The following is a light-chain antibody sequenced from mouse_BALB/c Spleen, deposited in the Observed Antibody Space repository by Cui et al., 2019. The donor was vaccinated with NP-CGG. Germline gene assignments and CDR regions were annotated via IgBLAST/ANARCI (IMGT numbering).Light chain of an antibody. CDR1: TGTVTTTNY. CDR2: GNY. V-gene: IGLV1*01. CDR3: ALWYSNHWV. J-gene: IGLJ1*01. Sequence: QAVVTQESALTTSPGETVTLTCRSSTGTVTTTNYANWVQEKPDHLFTGLIGGNYQRAPGVPARFLGSLIGDRGALTITGAQTEDEAIYFCALWYSNHWVFGGGTKLTVL.